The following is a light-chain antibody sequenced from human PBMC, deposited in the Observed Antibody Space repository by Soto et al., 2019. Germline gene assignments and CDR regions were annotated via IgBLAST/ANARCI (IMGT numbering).Light chain of an antibody. CDR3: HKCKSALCT. CDR1: QGISNY. Sequence: DFKMAQFPSSLSASVGERVTITCRANQGISNYLACYQQKPGKTPKLLIYSASTLQSEFPSRFSGSGSGTDFAITISSLQPEDVATDYCHKCKSALCTFGQVTKVDI. CDR2: SAS. V-gene: IGKV1-27*01. J-gene: IGKJ1*01.